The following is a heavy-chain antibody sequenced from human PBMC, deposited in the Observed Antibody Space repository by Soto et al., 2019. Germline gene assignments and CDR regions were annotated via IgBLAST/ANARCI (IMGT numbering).Heavy chain of an antibody. J-gene: IGHJ3*02. CDR2: INHSGST. D-gene: IGHD2-2*03. CDR3: ARGAFGVGECSGTTSYCYVDI. V-gene: IGHV4-34*01. CDR1: GGSFSDNY. Sequence: QVHLQQWGAGLLKPSETLALTCAVYGGSFSDNYWSWIRQSPEKGLEWIGEINHSGSTNYNPSLMSRVTIAVDTSKIQFSRTLNSVTAADTAVYYCARGAFGVGECSGTTSYCYVDIWGQGTMVTVSS.